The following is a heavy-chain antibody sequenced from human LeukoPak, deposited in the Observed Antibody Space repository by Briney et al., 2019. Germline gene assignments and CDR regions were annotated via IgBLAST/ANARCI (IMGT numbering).Heavy chain of an antibody. CDR3: AELGITMIGGV. CDR2: ISSSSNVI. CDR1: GFTFNSYA. J-gene: IGHJ6*04. D-gene: IGHD3-10*02. V-gene: IGHV3-48*01. Sequence: GSLRLSCAASGFTFNSYAFNWVRQAPGKGLEWVSYISSSSNVIYYTDSVKGRFTISRDNARNLLSLQMNSLRAEDTAVYYCAELGITMIGGVWGKGTTVTISS.